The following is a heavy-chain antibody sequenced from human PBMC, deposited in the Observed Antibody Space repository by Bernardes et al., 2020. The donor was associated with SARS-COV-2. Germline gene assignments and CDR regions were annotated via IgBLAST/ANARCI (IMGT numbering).Heavy chain of an antibody. J-gene: IGHJ4*02. CDR3: AAPYCSNGVCSTPLRY. V-gene: IGHV4-39*01. D-gene: IGHD2-8*01. Sequence: SETLSLTCSVSGGSISTGNYYWGWIRQPPGKGLEWIGSIYHRGSTNYNPSVLSRVTLSVDTDKNQFSLRLTSVTAADTAVYFCAAPYCSNGVCSTPLRYWGQGTLVTVSS. CDR1: GGSISTGNYY. CDR2: IYHRGST.